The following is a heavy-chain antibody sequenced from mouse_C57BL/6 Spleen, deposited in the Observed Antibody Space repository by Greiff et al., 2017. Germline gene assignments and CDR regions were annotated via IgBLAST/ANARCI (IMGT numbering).Heavy chain of an antibody. CDR3: ARPDGNYRYFDV. V-gene: IGHV1-80*01. D-gene: IGHD2-1*01. Sequence: QVQLQQSGAELVKPGASVKISCKASGYAFSSYWMNWVKQRPGKGLEWIGQIYPGDGDTNYNGKFKGKATLPADNSSSTAYMQLSSRTSEDSAVYLCARPDGNYRYFDVWGTGTTVTVAS. J-gene: IGHJ1*03. CDR2: IYPGDGDT. CDR1: GYAFSSYW.